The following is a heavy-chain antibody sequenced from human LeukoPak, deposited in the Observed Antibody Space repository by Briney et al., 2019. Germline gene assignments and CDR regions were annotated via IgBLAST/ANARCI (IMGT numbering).Heavy chain of an antibody. CDR2: IHHDGRI. CDR1: GGSIDSTNW. D-gene: IGHD3-22*01. Sequence: SETLSLTCDVSGGSIDSTNWWNWVRQPPGKGLEWIGEIHHDGRINYNPSLKSRVTLSVDKSKNQFSLRLNSVTAADTAMYYCASRGGSSGYYYIGYWGQGTLVTVSS. V-gene: IGHV4/OR15-8*01. CDR3: ASRGGSSGYYYIGY. J-gene: IGHJ4*02.